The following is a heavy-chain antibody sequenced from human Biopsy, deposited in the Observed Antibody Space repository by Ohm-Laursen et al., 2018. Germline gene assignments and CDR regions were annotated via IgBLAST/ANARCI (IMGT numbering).Heavy chain of an antibody. D-gene: IGHD2-15*01. CDR3: ARMDCSGGSCHYYSYGMDV. J-gene: IGHJ6*02. CDR2: IHHSGST. V-gene: IGHV4-4*09. CDR1: GVSITAYY. Sequence: TLSLTCTVSGVSITAYYWSWIRQPPGKGLECIGNIHHSGSTNYNPSLKSRLTISVDTSKNQFSLKLSSVTAADTAVYYCARMDCSGGSCHYYSYGMDVWGQGTTVTVSS.